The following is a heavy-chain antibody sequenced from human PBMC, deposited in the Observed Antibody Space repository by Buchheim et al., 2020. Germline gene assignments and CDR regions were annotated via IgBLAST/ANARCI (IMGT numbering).Heavy chain of an antibody. CDR2: INPSGGST. J-gene: IGHJ4*02. Sequence: QVQLVQSGAEVKKPGASVKVSCKASGYTFTSYYMHWVRQAPGQGLEWMGIINPSGGSTSYAQKFQGRVTMTRDTSKSPVYMELSSLRSEDTAVYYCARERFQIFGGLDALDYWGQGTL. V-gene: IGHV1-46*01. CDR3: ARERFQIFGGLDALDY. D-gene: IGHD3-3*01. CDR1: GYTFTSYY.